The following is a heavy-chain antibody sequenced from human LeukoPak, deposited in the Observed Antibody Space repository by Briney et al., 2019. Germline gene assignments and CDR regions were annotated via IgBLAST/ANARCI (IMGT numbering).Heavy chain of an antibody. J-gene: IGHJ4*02. CDR2: MKQDGSET. CDR1: GFLFSNFW. CDR3: VRGPHTIMVTE. D-gene: IGHD5-18*01. Sequence: GGSLRLFCVASGFLFSNFWMTWVRQAPGKGLEWVANMKQDGSETHYADSVKGRFTISRDNAKNSLYLQMNSLRVEDTAVYYCVRGPHTIMVTEWGQGTLVTVSS. V-gene: IGHV3-7*03.